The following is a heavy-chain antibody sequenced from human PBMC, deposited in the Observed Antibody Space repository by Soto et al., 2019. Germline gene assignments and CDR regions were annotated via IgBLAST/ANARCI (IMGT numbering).Heavy chain of an antibody. CDR1: GFTFSSYA. J-gene: IGHJ3*02. D-gene: IGHD3-9*01. Sequence: EVQLLESGGGLVQPGGSLRLSCAASGFTFSSYAMSWVRQAPGRGLEWGSTIGGVGNTTYYAGSVKGRFNISIDNSQNTLYVKMNSLRVEATAVDYCAKDASRDYDRLTCDTTGMFDMWGQGTMVSVSS. CDR3: AKDASRDYDRLTCDTTGMFDM. V-gene: IGHV3-23*01. CDR2: IGGVGNTT.